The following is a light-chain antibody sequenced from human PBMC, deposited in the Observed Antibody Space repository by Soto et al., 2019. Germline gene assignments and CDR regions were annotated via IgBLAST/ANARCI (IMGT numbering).Light chain of an antibody. CDR1: SSDVGAYNY. V-gene: IGLV2-14*01. CDR2: EVN. Sequence: QSALTQPASVSGSPGQSITISCTGTSSDVGAYNYVSWYQQHPGKAPKLMIYEVNNRPSGVSNRFSGSKSGNTASLTIPGLQAEDEADYYCSSFTISSTYVFGTGTKLTVL. CDR3: SSFTISSTYV. J-gene: IGLJ1*01.